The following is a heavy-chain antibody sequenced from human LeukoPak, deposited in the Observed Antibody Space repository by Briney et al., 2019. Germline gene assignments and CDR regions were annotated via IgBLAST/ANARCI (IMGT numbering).Heavy chain of an antibody. V-gene: IGHV3-23*01. CDR1: GFTFSTYA. D-gene: IGHD5-12*01. J-gene: IGHJ4*02. Sequence: EGSLRLSCAASGFTFSTYAMTWVRQAPGKGLEWVSGVSGSGSSTYYADPVKGRFTISRDNSNNTLYLQMNSLRADDTAVYYCAKGSLVDIVATTLFAFWGEGTLVTVSS. CDR2: VSGSGSST. CDR3: AKGSLVDIVATTLFAF.